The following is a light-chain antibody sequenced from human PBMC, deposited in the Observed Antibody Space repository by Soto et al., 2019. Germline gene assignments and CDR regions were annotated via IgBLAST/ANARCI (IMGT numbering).Light chain of an antibody. J-gene: IGKJ2*01. CDR3: HQYHTLAYT. CDR2: DVS. Sequence: DIQMTQSPSTLSASVGDTVTITCRASQTISSALAWYQQQPGKAPKLLIYDVSTLKRGVPSRFSGSRSGTEYTPSISSLQPDDVATNYCHQYHTLAYTFGQGTRLERK. CDR1: QTISSA. V-gene: IGKV1-5*01.